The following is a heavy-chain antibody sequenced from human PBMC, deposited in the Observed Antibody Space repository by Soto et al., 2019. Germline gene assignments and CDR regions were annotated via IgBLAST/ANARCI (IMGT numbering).Heavy chain of an antibody. V-gene: IGHV3-7*01. J-gene: IGHJ6*02. CDR2: IKGDGSEK. Sequence: EVRLVESGGGLVQPGGSLGLSCEASGFTFSDFWMSWVRQAPGKGLEWVANIKGDGSEKRYVDSVRGRFTISRDNAKNSVYLQMNSLRADDTALYYCGRDEVRNGVGVWGQGTTVTVSS. CDR3: GRDEVRNGVGV. CDR1: GFTFSDFW.